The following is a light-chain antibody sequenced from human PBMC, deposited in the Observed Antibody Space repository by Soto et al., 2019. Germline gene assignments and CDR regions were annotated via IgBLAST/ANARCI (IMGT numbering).Light chain of an antibody. CDR2: DAS. CDR3: QQYDSSSKYT. V-gene: IGKV1-5*01. Sequence: IQLTQSPSSLSASVGDRVTITCRASQTISSWLAWYQQKPGKAPNLLMYDASGLASGVPSRFSGSGSGTEFNLTISSLQPDDFATYYCQQYDSSSKYTFGQGTKVDIK. CDR1: QTISSW. J-gene: IGKJ2*01.